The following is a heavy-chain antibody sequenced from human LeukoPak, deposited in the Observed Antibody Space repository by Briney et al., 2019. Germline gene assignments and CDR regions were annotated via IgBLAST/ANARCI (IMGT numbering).Heavy chain of an antibody. CDR2: ISWNSGSI. J-gene: IGHJ3*02. V-gene: IGHV3-9*01. CDR1: GFTFDDYA. Sequence: GGSLRLSCAASGFTFDDYAMHWVRQAPGKGLEWVSGISWNSGSIGYADFVKGRFTISRDNSKNTLYLQMNSLRAEDTAVYYCARETAYCSSTSCYHSGAFDIWGQGTMVTVSS. CDR3: ARETAYCSSTSCYHSGAFDI. D-gene: IGHD2-2*01.